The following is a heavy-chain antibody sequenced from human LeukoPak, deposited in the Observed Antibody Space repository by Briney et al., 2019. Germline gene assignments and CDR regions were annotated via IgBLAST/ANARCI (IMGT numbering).Heavy chain of an antibody. CDR3: AREGSITMVRGVINY. V-gene: IGHV1-18*01. CDR1: GYTFTSYG. J-gene: IGHJ4*02. D-gene: IGHD3-10*01. CDR2: ISACNGNT. Sequence: ASVKVSCKASGYTFTSYGISWVRQAPGQGLEWMGWISACNGNTNYAQKLQGRVTMTTDTSTSTAYMELRSLRSDDTAVYYCAREGSITMVRGVINYWGQGTLVTVSS.